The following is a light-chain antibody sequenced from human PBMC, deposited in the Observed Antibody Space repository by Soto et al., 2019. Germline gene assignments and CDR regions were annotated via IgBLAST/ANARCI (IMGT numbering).Light chain of an antibody. CDR2: KAS. CDR3: QQYNSYSALT. V-gene: IGKV1-5*03. J-gene: IGKJ4*01. Sequence: DIQMTQSPSTLSASVGDRVTITCRASQSISSWLAWYQQKPGKAPKLLIYKASSLESGVPSRFSGSGSGTEFTLTISSLQPDDFATYYCQQYNSYSALTVGGGTKVDIK. CDR1: QSISSW.